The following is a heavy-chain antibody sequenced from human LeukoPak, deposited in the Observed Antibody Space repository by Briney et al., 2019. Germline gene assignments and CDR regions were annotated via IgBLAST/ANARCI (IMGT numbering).Heavy chain of an antibody. CDR1: GFTFSSYW. D-gene: IGHD5-18*01. CDR2: INSDGSST. J-gene: IGHJ4*02. Sequence: QPGGSLRLSCAASGFTFSSYWMHWVRQAPGKGLVWVSRINSDGSSTSNADSVKGRFTISRDNAKNTLYLQMNSLRAEDTAVYYCARGKYSYGPFDYWGQGTLVTASS. V-gene: IGHV3-74*01. CDR3: ARGKYSYGPFDY.